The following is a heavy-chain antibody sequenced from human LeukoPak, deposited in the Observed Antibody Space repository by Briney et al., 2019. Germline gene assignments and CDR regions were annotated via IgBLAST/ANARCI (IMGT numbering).Heavy chain of an antibody. CDR2: VNTDGSDT. J-gene: IGHJ4*02. D-gene: IGHD2-2*01. Sequence: GGSLRLSCAASGFTFSSYWMHWVRQAPGKGLVWVSRVNTDGSDTSYADSVKGRFTISRDNAKNTLYLQMNSLRAEDTAVYYCARDRYPAAREFDYWGQGTLVTVSS. CDR3: ARDRYPAAREFDY. CDR1: GFTFSSYW. V-gene: IGHV3-74*01.